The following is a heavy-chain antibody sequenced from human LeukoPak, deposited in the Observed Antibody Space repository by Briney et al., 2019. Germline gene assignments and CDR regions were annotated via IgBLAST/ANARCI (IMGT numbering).Heavy chain of an antibody. V-gene: IGHV3-11*01. CDR1: GFTFSDYY. CDR3: ARDRKGAYYYGSGLDAFDI. J-gene: IGHJ3*02. D-gene: IGHD3-10*01. CDR2: ISVSGSTM. Sequence: GGSLRLSCTASGFTFSDYYMHWVRQAPGKGLEWVSYISVSGSTMYYADSVKGRFTISRDNAINSLYLQMNSLRAEDTAVYYCARDRKGAYYYGSGLDAFDIWGQGTMVTVSS.